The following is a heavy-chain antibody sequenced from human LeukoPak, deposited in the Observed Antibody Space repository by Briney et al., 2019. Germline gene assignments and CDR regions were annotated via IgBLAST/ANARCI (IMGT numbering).Heavy chain of an antibody. V-gene: IGHV3-9*01. J-gene: IGHJ4*02. CDR3: AKDLRAPGFTGTLDF. CDR1: GFTFDVHA. D-gene: IGHD1-1*01. CDR2: INWSSGTI. Sequence: GGSLRLSCAASGFTFDVHAMHWVRQAPGKGLEWVAGINWSSGTIVYADSVEGRFTISRDNAKNSLYLQMNSLRTEDTAVYFCAKDLRAPGFTGTLDFWGQGTLVTVSS.